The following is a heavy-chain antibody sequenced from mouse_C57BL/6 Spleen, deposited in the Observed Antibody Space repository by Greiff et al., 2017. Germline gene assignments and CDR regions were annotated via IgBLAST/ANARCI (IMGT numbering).Heavy chain of an antibody. CDR1: GYTFTSYW. D-gene: IGHD1-1*01. J-gene: IGHJ2*01. Sequence: VQLQQPGAELVKPGASVKMSCKASGYTFTSYWITWVKQRPGQGLEWIGVFYPGSGSTNYNEKFKGKATLTVDTSSSTAYMQLSSLTSEDSAVXYCARITIATVFDYWGQGTTLTVSS. V-gene: IGHV1-55*01. CDR2: FYPGSGST. CDR3: ARITIATVFDY.